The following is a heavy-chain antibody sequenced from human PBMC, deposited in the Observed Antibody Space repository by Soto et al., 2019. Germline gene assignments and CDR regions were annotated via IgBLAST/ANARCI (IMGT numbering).Heavy chain of an antibody. J-gene: IGHJ6*02. CDR2: IYYSGST. CDR1: GGSISSYY. CDR3: ARRARGYYYGMDV. V-gene: IGHV4-59*01. Sequence: SETLSLTCTVSGGSISSYYWSWIRQPPGKGLEWIGYIYYSGSTNYNPSLKSRVTISVDTSKNQFSLKLSSVTAADTAVYYCARRARGYYYGMDVWGQGTTVNVSS.